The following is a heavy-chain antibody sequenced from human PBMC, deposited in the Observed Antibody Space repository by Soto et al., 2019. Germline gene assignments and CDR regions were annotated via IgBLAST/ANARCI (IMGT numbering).Heavy chain of an antibody. V-gene: IGHV4-30-4*01. CDR1: GGSISRGNYY. CDR3: ATMGTPVTGLYYFDY. D-gene: IGHD4-17*01. CDR2: ISYSGTT. Sequence: SGTLSLTCTVSGGSISRGNYYWCWIRQPPGKGQEWIGFISYSGTTHYSASLRSRVSISVDTSKNRFSLDLSSVTAADTAVYYCATMGTPVTGLYYFDYWGQGTLVTVSS. J-gene: IGHJ4*02.